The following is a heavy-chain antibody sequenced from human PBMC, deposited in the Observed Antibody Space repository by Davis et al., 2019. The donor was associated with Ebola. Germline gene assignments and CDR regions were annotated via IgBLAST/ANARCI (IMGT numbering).Heavy chain of an antibody. J-gene: IGHJ4*02. CDR3: ARGHNEGVDY. Sequence: MPSETLSLTCTVSGGSVSSGGYYWNWIRQPPGKGLEWIGYIYYSGSTDYSPSLRGRATISLDTSKNQFSLRLTSVTAADTAVYYCARGHNEGVDYWGQGTLVTVSS. V-gene: IGHV4-61*08. D-gene: IGHD1-1*01. CDR1: GGSVSSGGYY. CDR2: IYYSGST.